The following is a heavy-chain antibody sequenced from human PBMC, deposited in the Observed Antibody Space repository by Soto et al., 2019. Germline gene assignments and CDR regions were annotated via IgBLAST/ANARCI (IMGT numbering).Heavy chain of an antibody. D-gene: IGHD3-10*01. Sequence: GGSLRLSCTASGFTFGDYAMSWFRQAPGKGLEWVGFIRSKAYGGTTEYAASVKGRFTISRDDSKSIAYLQMNSLKTEDTAVYYCTRSRGLAGSGSYSYAFDIWGQGTMVTVSS. V-gene: IGHV3-49*03. CDR2: IRSKAYGGTT. J-gene: IGHJ3*02. CDR3: TRSRGLAGSGSYSYAFDI. CDR1: GFTFGDYA.